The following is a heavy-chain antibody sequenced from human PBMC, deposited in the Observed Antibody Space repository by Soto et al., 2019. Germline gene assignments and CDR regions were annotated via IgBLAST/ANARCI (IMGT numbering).Heavy chain of an antibody. Sequence: PGGSLRLSCAASGFTFSSYAMSWVRQAPGKGLEWVSAISGSGGNTYYADSVKGRFTISRDNSKNTLYLQMNSLRAEDTAVYCCAKRLLAAAAYYYYYGIDVWVQGTTVTVSS. D-gene: IGHD6-13*01. CDR1: GFTFSSYA. J-gene: IGHJ6*02. CDR3: AKRLLAAAAYYYYYGIDV. V-gene: IGHV3-23*01. CDR2: ISGSGGNT.